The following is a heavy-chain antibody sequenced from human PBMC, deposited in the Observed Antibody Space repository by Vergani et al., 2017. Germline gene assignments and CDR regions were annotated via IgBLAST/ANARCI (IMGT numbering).Heavy chain of an antibody. CDR1: GFTFSSYA. CDR2: IYSGGSST. V-gene: IGHV3-23*03. CDR3: AKESGSSSWFY. J-gene: IGHJ4*02. D-gene: IGHD6-13*01. Sequence: EVQLLESGGGLVQPGGSLRLSCAASGFTFSSYAMSWVRQAPGKGLEWVSVIYSGGSSTYYADSVKGRFTISRDNSKNTLYLQRNSLRAEDTAVYYCAKESGSSSWFYWGQGTLVTVSS.